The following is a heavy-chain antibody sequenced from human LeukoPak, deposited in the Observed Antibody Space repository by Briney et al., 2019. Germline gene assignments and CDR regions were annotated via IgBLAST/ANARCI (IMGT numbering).Heavy chain of an antibody. J-gene: IGHJ5*02. CDR1: GYTFTSYD. V-gene: IGHV1-8*01. Sequence: APVKVSCKASGYTFTSYDINWVRQATGQGLEWMGWMNPNSGNTGYAQKFQGRVTMTRNTSISTAYMELSRLRSDDTAVYYCARPPRTMVRGVIPNNWFDPWGQGTLVTVSS. D-gene: IGHD3-10*01. CDR2: MNPNSGNT. CDR3: ARPPRTMVRGVIPNNWFDP.